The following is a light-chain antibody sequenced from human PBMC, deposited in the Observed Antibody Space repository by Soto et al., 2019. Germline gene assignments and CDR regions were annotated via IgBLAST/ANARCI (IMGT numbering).Light chain of an antibody. J-gene: IGKJ1*01. V-gene: IGKV3-15*01. CDR2: GAS. CDR1: QSVSTN. Sequence: IVLTQSPATLSVSPGERATLSCRASQSVSTNLAWYQQKPGQASRLLIYGASRRATGFPARFSGSGSGTDFTLTISSLQSEDFAVYYCQQFDNWPWTFGQGTKVDIK. CDR3: QQFDNWPWT.